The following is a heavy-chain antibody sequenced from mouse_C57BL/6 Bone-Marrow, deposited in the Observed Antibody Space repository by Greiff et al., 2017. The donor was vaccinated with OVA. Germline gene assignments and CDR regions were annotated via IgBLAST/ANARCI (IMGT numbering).Heavy chain of an antibody. J-gene: IGHJ4*01. Sequence: EVKVVESGGGLVQPGGSLKLSCAASGFTFSDYYMYWVRQTPEKRLEWVAYISNGGGSTYYPDTVKGRFTISRDNAKNTLYLQMSRLKSEDTAMYYCARKCGAMDYWGQGTSVTVSS. CDR1: GFTFSDYY. CDR2: ISNGGGST. V-gene: IGHV5-12*01. CDR3: ARKCGAMDY.